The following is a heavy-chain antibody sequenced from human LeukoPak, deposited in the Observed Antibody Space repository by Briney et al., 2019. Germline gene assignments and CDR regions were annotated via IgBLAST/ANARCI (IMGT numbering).Heavy chain of an antibody. CDR1: GGSISSGGYS. CDR3: ARIGWFGELLFDY. V-gene: IGHV4-30-2*03. D-gene: IGHD3-10*01. J-gene: IGHJ4*02. Sequence: SETLSLTCAVSGGSISSGGYSWSWIRQPPGKGLEWIGSIYHSGSTYYNPSLKSRVTISVDTSKNQFSLKLSSVTAADTAVYYCARIGWFGELLFDYWGQGTLVTVSS. CDR2: IYHSGST.